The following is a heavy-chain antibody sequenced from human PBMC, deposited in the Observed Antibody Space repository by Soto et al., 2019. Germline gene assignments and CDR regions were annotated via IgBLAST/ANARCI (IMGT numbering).Heavy chain of an antibody. Sequence: QVQLVQSGAEVKKPGSSVKVSCKASGGTFSNYAISWVRQAPGQGLEWMGGIIPLSGTATYAQKFQGRVTLTADESTSTAYMELRSLRSEDTAVYYCASDYSVADTYYYGMDVWGQGTTVTVSS. CDR3: ASDYSVADTYYYGMDV. CDR2: IIPLSGTA. D-gene: IGHD6-19*01. CDR1: GGTFSNYA. J-gene: IGHJ6*02. V-gene: IGHV1-69*01.